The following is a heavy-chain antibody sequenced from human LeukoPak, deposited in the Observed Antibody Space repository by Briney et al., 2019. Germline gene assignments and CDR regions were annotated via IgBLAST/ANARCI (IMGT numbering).Heavy chain of an antibody. V-gene: IGHV3-48*03. Sequence: GGSLRLSCAASGFTLSSYETNWVHLAPGKGLEWISYISRTGNSIYYADSVKGRFTISRDSAKNSLYLQMNSLRAEDTAVYYCATDLGSSRPNFWGQGILVTVSS. D-gene: IGHD6-13*01. CDR1: GFTLSSYE. CDR2: ISRTGNSI. J-gene: IGHJ4*02. CDR3: ATDLGSSRPNF.